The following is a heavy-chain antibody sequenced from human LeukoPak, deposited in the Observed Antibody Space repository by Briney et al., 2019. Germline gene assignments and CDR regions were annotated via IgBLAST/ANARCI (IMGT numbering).Heavy chain of an antibody. Sequence: SETLSLTCAVYGGSFSGYYWSWIRQPPGKGLEWIGEINHSGSTNYNPSLKSRVTISVDTSKNQFSLKLSSVTAADTAVYYCTRIVQYDYVWGSYRLPPARYYFDYWGQGTLVTVSS. CDR2: INHSGST. CDR1: GGSFSGYY. D-gene: IGHD3-16*02. J-gene: IGHJ4*02. V-gene: IGHV4-34*01. CDR3: TRIVQYDYVWGSYRLPPARYYFDY.